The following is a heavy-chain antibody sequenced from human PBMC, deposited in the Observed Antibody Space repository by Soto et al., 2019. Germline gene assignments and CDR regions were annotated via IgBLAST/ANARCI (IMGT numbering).Heavy chain of an antibody. CDR1: SGSIGGYY. CDR3: ARGPQWLAY. CDR2: INQSGTT. J-gene: IGHJ4*02. V-gene: IGHV4-34*01. D-gene: IGHD6-19*01. Sequence: LSLTCAVYSGSIGGYYWSLIRHPPGKGLEWIGEINQSGTTIYNPSLKSRVTISVDTSKNQFSLKLSSVTAADTAVYYCARGPQWLAYWGQGTLVTVSS.